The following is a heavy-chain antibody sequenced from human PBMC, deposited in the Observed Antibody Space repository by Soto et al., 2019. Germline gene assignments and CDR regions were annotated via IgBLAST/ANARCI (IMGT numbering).Heavy chain of an antibody. CDR2: ISSSSSTI. J-gene: IGHJ6*02. CDR3: ATPRAYSRGYSGYGDYYYYGMDV. Sequence: GGSLRLSCAASGFTFSSYSMNWVRQAPGKGLEWVSYISSSSSTIYYADSAKGRFTISRDNAKNSLYLQMNSLRDEDTAVYYCATPRAYSRGYSGYGDYYYYGMDVWGQGTTVTVSS. V-gene: IGHV3-48*02. CDR1: GFTFSSYS. D-gene: IGHD5-12*01.